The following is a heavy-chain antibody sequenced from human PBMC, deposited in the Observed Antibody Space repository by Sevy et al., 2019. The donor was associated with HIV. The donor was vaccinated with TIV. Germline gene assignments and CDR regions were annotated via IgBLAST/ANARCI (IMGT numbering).Heavy chain of an antibody. D-gene: IGHD5-12*01. J-gene: IGHJ4*02. CDR1: GGSLSSSDSY. Sequence: SETLSLTCTVSGGSLSSSDSYWSWIRQPPGKGLEWLGYIHYTGGTCYNPFLQSRVAMSVDTSEEQFSLRLSFLTAADTALYYCANKRGYSHGPFDYWGQGILVTVSS. V-gene: IGHV4-30-4*01. CDR2: IHYTGGT. CDR3: ANKRGYSHGPFDY.